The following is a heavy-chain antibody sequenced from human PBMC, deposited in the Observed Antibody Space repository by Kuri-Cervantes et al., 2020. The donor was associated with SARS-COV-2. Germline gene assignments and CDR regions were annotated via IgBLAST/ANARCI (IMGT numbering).Heavy chain of an antibody. Sequence: GSLRLSCAVSGYSISSGYYWGWIRQPPGKGLEWIGNIYHSGTTYYNPSLKSRVTISVDTSKNHFSLKLTSVTAADTAVYYCAREGWQQLAFFDYWGQGTLVTVSS. D-gene: IGHD6-13*01. CDR3: AREGWQQLAFFDY. V-gene: IGHV4-38-2*02. J-gene: IGHJ4*02. CDR1: GYSISSGYY. CDR2: IYHSGTT.